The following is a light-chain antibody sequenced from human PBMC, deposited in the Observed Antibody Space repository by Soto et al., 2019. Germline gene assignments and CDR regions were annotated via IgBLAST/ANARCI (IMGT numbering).Light chain of an antibody. CDR1: QGISTY. Sequence: DIQMTQSPSSLSASVGDRVTITCRASQGISTYLAWYQQKPGKVPKLLIYAASTLQSGVPSRFRGSGAGTDFPLTSSSLQPEDVATDCCQKYNSAVITFGQGTRREIK. CDR3: QKYNSAVIT. CDR2: AAS. V-gene: IGKV1-27*01. J-gene: IGKJ5*01.